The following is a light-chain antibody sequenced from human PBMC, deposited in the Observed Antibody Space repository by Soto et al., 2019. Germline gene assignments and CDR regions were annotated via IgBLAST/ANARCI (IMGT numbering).Light chain of an antibody. CDR2: KVS. J-gene: IGKJ4*01. CDR3: MQAAQFPLT. Sequence: EIVLTQTPLSSRVTLGQPASISCRSSQSLVSSDGNTYLSWFQQRPGQPPRLLIYKVSERFSGVPDRFSGGGAGTDFTLKTSRVEAEDVGLYYCMQAAQFPLTFGGGTKVEI. CDR1: QSLVSSDGNTY. V-gene: IGKV2-24*01.